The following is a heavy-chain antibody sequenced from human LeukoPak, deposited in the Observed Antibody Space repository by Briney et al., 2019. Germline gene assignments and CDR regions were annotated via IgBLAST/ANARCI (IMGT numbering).Heavy chain of an antibody. J-gene: IGHJ4*02. CDR3: ARPRTMVYFDY. D-gene: IGHD3-10*01. Sequence: ASVKVSCKASGYTFTSYYMHWVRQAPGQGLEWMGIINPSGGSTSYAQKFQGRVTMTRDMSTSTVYMELSSLRSEDTAVYSCARPRTMVYFDYWGQGTLVTVSS. V-gene: IGHV1-46*01. CDR2: INPSGGST. CDR1: GYTFTSYY.